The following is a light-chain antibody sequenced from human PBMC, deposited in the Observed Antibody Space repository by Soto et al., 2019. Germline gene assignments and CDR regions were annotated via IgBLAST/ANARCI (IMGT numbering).Light chain of an antibody. CDR2: DAS. Sequence: MKQSPATLSVTPGERATLSGRASQNVSSYLAWYQQKPGQAPRLLIYDASNRATGIPARFSGSGSGTDFTLTISSLEPEDFAVYYCQQRSNWPPWTFGQGTKVDIK. CDR1: QNVSSY. J-gene: IGKJ1*01. CDR3: QQRSNWPPWT. V-gene: IGKV3-11*01.